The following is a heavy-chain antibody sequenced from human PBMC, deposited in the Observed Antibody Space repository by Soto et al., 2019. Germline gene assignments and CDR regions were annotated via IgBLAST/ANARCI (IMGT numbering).Heavy chain of an antibody. J-gene: IGHJ4*02. V-gene: IGHV3-30-3*01. CDR1: GFTFSSYA. CDR3: ARPARIAVAEPFEY. CDR2: ISYDGSNK. D-gene: IGHD6-19*01. Sequence: QVQLVESGGGVVQPGRSLRLSCAASGFTFSSYAMHWVRQAPGKGLEWVAVISYDGSNKYYADSVKGRFTISRDNSKNTLYLQMNSLRAEDTAVYYCARPARIAVAEPFEYWGQGNLVPGSS.